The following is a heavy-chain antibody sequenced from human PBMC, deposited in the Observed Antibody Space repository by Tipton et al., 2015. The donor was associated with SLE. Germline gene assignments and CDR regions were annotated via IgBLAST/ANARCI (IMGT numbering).Heavy chain of an antibody. J-gene: IGHJ4*02. CDR3: AKDIGYDFWRGFDY. D-gene: IGHD3-3*01. CDR2: IRYDGSNK. Sequence: SLRLSCAASGFTFSSYGMHWVRQAPGKGLEWVAFIRYDGSNKYYADSVKGRFTISRDNSKNTLYLQMNSLRAEDTALYYCAKDIGYDFWRGFDYWGQGTLVTVSS. V-gene: IGHV3-30*02. CDR1: GFTFSSYG.